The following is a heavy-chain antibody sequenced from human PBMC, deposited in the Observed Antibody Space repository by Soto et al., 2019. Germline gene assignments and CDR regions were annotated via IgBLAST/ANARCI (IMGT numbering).Heavy chain of an antibody. Sequence: EVQLLESGGGLVQPGGSLRLSCAASGFTFSNYAVTWVRQAPGKGLEWVSTISGSGGSTYYADSVKGRFTISRDNSNNTLYLQMNSLRAEDTAVYDCAKDQGSSWYEIDYWGQGTLVTVSS. CDR3: AKDQGSSWYEIDY. V-gene: IGHV3-23*01. CDR1: GFTFSNYA. D-gene: IGHD6-13*01. J-gene: IGHJ4*02. CDR2: ISGSGGST.